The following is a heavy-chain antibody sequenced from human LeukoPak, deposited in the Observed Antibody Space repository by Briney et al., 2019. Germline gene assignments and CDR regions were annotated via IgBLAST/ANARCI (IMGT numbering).Heavy chain of an antibody. D-gene: IGHD6-19*01. J-gene: IGHJ4*02. CDR3: AKDVSWMGWLAHY. Sequence: GGSLRLSCAASGFTFSSYWMSWVRQAPGKGLEWVANIKQDGSEKYYVDSVKGRFTISRDNAKNSLYLQMNSLRAEDTAVYYCAKDVSWMGWLAHYWGQGTLVTVSS. CDR1: GFTFSSYW. V-gene: IGHV3-7*01. CDR2: IKQDGSEK.